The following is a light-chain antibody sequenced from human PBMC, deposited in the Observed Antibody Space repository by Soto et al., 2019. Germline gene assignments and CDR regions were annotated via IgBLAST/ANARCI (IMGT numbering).Light chain of an antibody. CDR2: DGP. J-gene: IGKJ3*01. Sequence: AIQLTQSPSSLSASVGDRVSITCRASQGIGSALAWYQLKPGAAPALLIYDGPTLQSGVPTRFSGSGSGTNFTLTISSLQPEDFATYYCQHFYDYPHSFGPGTKVDIK. CDR3: QHFYDYPHS. V-gene: IGKV1D-13*01. CDR1: QGIGSA.